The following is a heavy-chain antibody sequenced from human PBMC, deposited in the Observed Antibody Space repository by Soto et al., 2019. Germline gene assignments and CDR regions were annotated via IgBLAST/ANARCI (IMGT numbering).Heavy chain of an antibody. CDR2: IYSGGST. V-gene: IGHV3-53*01. CDR1: GFTVSSNY. CDR3: ARGRRVAAAAKGWSDP. D-gene: IGHD6-13*01. Sequence: GGSLRLSCAASGFTVSSNYMSWVRQAPGKGLEWVSVIYSGGSTYYADSVKGRFTISRDNSKNTLYLQMNSLRAEDTAVYYCARGRRVAAAAKGWSDPWGQGTLVTVSS. J-gene: IGHJ5*02.